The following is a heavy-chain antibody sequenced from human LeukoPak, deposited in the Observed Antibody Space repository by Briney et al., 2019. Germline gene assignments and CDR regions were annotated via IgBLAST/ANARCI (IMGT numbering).Heavy chain of an antibody. CDR2: INESGNT. CDR1: GESFSDYY. Sequence: PSETLSLTCAAYGESFSDYYWSWFRQPPGKGLEWIGEINESGNTNYNPSLKSRVTILVDRSKTQFYLKMNSVTAADTATYYCAKGVSRWGQGTLVTVSS. V-gene: IGHV4-34*01. CDR3: AKGVSR. J-gene: IGHJ4*02.